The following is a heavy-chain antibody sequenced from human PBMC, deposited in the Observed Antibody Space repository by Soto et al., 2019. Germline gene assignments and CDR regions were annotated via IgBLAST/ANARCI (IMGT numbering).Heavy chain of an antibody. CDR3: VRNYTSSALIDV. V-gene: IGHV5-10-1*01. D-gene: IGHD6-6*01. J-gene: IGHJ6*02. Sequence: GESLKISCMGSGSSFSNYWISWVRPMPGKGLEWMGEIDPRDSHTNYSPSFQGHVTLSPDKSNSTAYLQWGSLRASDTAMYYCVRNYTSSALIDVLGQGATVTVS. CDR1: GSSFSNYW. CDR2: IDPRDSHT.